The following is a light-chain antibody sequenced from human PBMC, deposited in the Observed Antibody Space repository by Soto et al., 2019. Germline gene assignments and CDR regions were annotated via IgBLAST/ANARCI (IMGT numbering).Light chain of an antibody. CDR1: SSDIGGYNY. Sequence: QSALTQPASVSGSPGQSITISCTGTSSDIGGYNYVSWYQQYPGKAPKLMIFGVSDRPSGVSNRFSGSKSVTTASLTISGLQSEDEADYYCSSYKTSSTVVVFGGGTKLTVL. V-gene: IGLV2-14*01. J-gene: IGLJ2*01. CDR2: GVS. CDR3: SSYKTSSTVVV.